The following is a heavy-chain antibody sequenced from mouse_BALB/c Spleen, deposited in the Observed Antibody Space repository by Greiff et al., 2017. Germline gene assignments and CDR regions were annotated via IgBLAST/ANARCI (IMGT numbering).Heavy chain of an antibody. CDR3: ARNPHYYGSSYYAMDY. Sequence: QVQLKESGPGLVQPSQSLSITCTVSGFSLTSYGVHWVRQSPGKGLEWLGVIWSGGSTDYNAAFISRLSISKDNSKSQVFFKMNSLQADDTAIYYCARNPHYYGSSYYAMDYGGQGTSVTVSS. CDR1: GFSLTSYG. V-gene: IGHV2-4-1*01. CDR2: IWSGGST. D-gene: IGHD1-1*01. J-gene: IGHJ4*01.